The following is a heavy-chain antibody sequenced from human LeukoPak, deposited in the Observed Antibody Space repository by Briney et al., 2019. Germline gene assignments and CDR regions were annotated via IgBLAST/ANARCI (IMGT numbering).Heavy chain of an antibody. CDR3: ARDLKGDSGSDYFDY. CDR2: ISSSSNYI. V-gene: IGHV3-21*01. Sequence: KSGGSLRLSCAASGFTFSSYSMNWVRQAPGKELEWVSSISSSSNYIYYADSVKGRFTISRDNAKNSLYLQMNSLRAEDTAVYYCARDLKGDSGSDYFDYWGQGTLVTVSS. D-gene: IGHD1-26*01. J-gene: IGHJ4*02. CDR1: GFTFSSYS.